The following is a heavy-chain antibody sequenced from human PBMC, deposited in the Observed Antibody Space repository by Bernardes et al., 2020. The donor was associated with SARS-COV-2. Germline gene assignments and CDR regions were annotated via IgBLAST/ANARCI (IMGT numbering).Heavy chain of an antibody. CDR1: GYTFTSYA. J-gene: IGHJ4*02. CDR3: ARGLRFLEWLGYFDY. Sequence: ASVKVSCKASGYTFTSYAMHWVRQAPGQRLEWMGWINAGNGNTKYSQKFQGRVTITRDTSASTAYMELSSLRSEDTAVYYCARGLRFLEWLGYFDYWGQGTLVTVSS. V-gene: IGHV1-3*01. CDR2: INAGNGNT. D-gene: IGHD3-3*01.